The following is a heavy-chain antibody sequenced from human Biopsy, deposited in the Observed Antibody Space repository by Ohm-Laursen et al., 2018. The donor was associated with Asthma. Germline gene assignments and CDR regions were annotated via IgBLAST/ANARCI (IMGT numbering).Heavy chain of an antibody. D-gene: IGHD1-20*01. CDR2: IDQSGYT. CDR3: ARAAITGIRGWFDP. V-gene: IGHV4-34*01. CDR1: GGYLTGHY. Sequence: GTLSLTCTVYGGYLTGHYWNWIRQPPGKGLEWIGEIDQSGYTNYNPSLKNRVTISADTSKNQFHLNLSSVTAADMAVYFCARAAITGIRGWFDPWGQGTQVTVSS. J-gene: IGHJ5*02.